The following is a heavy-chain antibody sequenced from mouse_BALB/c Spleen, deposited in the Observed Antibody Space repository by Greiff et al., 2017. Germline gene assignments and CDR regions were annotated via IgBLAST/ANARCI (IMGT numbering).Heavy chain of an antibody. J-gene: IGHJ4*01. CDR1: GYAFSSYW. V-gene: IGHV1-80*01. Sequence: VQLVESGAELVRPGSSVKISCKASGYAFSSYWMNWVKQRPGQGLEWIGQIYPGDGDTNYNGKFKGKATLTADKSSSTAYMQLSSLTSEDSAVYFCARDDSYAMDYWGQGTSVTVSS. CDR2: IYPGDGDT. CDR3: ARDDSYAMDY.